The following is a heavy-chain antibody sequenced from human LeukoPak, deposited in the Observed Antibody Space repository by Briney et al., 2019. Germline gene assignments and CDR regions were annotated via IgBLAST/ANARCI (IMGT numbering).Heavy chain of an antibody. CDR2: ISGGGAST. V-gene: IGHV3-23*01. CDR3: AKDLLSGRYSTSWYGFDS. CDR1: GFRFSDYP. J-gene: IGHJ4*02. Sequence: PGGSLRLSCAASGFRFSDYPMDWVRQAPGKGLEWVPGISGGGASTYYADSVKGRFTVSRDNSKNIVYLQMNSLSAEDTAVYYCAKDLLSGRYSTSWYGFDSWGQGTLVTVSS. D-gene: IGHD6-13*01.